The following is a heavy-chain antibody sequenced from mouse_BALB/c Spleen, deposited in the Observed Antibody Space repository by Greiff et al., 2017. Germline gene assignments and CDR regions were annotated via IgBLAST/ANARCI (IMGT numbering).Heavy chain of an antibody. D-gene: IGHD1-2*01. J-gene: IGHJ2*01. CDR1: GFTFSSYT. CDR2: ISSGGSYT. CDR3: TRDDTTAVFDY. Sequence: EVQGVESGGGLVKPGGSLKLSCAASGFTFSSYTMSWVRQTPEKRLEWVATISSGGSYTYYPDSVKGRFTISRDNAKNTLYLQMSSLKSEDTAMYYCTRDDTTAVFDYWGQGTTLTVSS. V-gene: IGHV5-6-4*01.